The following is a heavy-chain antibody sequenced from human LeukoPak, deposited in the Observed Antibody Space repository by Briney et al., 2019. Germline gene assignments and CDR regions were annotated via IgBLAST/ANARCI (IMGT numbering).Heavy chain of an antibody. J-gene: IGHJ4*02. D-gene: IGHD6-13*01. V-gene: IGHV4-39*01. CDR3: ARLSTPGSSWFGGNFDY. CDR1: GGSISSSNYY. Sequence: SETLSLTCTVSGGSISSSNYYWGWIRQPPGKGLEWIGNIYYRGSTYFNPSLKSRVTMSVDTSKIQFSLRLSSVAAADTARYFCARLSTPGSSWFGGNFDYWGQGTLVTVSS. CDR2: IYYRGST.